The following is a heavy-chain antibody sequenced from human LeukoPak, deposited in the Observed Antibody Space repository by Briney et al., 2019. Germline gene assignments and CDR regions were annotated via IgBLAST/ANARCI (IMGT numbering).Heavy chain of an antibody. V-gene: IGHV4-59*01. CDR2: IYYSGST. CDR3: ARDMAASSGY. D-gene: IGHD6-19*01. Sequence: SETLSLTCTASGVSISNYYWSWIRQPPGKGLEWIGYIYYSGSTNYNPSLKSRVTISVDTSKNQFSLKLSSVTAADTAVYYCARDMAASSGYWGQGTLVTVSS. J-gene: IGHJ4*02. CDR1: GVSISNYY.